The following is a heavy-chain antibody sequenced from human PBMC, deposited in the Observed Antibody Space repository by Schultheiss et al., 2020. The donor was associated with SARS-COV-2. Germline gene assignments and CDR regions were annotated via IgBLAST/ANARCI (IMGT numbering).Heavy chain of an antibody. D-gene: IGHD1-26*01. J-gene: IGHJ4*02. Sequence: SETLSLTCTVSGGSISSYYWSWIRQPPGKGLEWIGYIYYSGSTNYNPSLKIRVTISVDTSKNQFSLKLSPVTAADTAVYYCASLSIVGANFDYWGQGTRVTVSS. CDR2: IYYSGST. CDR3: ASLSIVGANFDY. V-gene: IGHV4-59*01. CDR1: GGSISSYY.